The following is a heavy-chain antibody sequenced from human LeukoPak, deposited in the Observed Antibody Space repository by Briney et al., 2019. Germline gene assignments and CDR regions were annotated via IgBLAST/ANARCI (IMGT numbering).Heavy chain of an antibody. CDR3: ARGNILTGYCFDF. CDR1: GGSITGYY. J-gene: IGHJ4*02. D-gene: IGHD3-9*01. CDR2: IHYTGAT. Sequence: TPSGTLSLTCAVYGGSITGYYWSWIRQTPGRGLEWVGEIHYTGATSYNPSLKSRATISTDTSKNQFSLRLSSVTAADTAVYYCARGNILTGYCFDFWGQGALVTVSS. V-gene: IGHV4-34*01.